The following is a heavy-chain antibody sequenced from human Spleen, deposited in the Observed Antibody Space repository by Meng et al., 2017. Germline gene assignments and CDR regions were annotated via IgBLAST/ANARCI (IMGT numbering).Heavy chain of an antibody. D-gene: IGHD3-16*01. V-gene: IGHV4-39*07. J-gene: IGHJ5*02. Sequence: SETLSLTCTVSGGSISSTYYWGWVRQAPGKGLEWIGSVYYSGITYYNPSLESRVTISVDTSKNQFSLKLSSVTAADTAVYYCARDLWELRYKAPFDPWGQGILVTVSS. CDR2: VYYSGIT. CDR1: GGSISSTYY. CDR3: ARDLWELRYKAPFDP.